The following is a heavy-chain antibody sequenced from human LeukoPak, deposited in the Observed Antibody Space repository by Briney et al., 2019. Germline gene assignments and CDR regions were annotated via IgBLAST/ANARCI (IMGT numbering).Heavy chain of an antibody. CDR2: IIPIFGTA. CDR3: ARVAYDYVWGSYRFSWFDP. V-gene: IGHV1-69*05. J-gene: IGHJ5*02. Sequence: GASVKVSCKASGGTFSSYAISWVRQAPGQGLEWMGGIIPIFGTANYAQKFQGRVTITTDESTSTAYMELSSLRSEDTAVYYCARVAYDYVWGSYRFSWFDPWGQGTLVTVSS. CDR1: GGTFSSYA. D-gene: IGHD3-16*02.